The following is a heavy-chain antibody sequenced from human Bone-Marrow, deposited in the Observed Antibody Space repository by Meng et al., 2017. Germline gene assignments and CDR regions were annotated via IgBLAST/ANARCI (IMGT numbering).Heavy chain of an antibody. Sequence: SVKVSCKASGGTFSSYAISWVRQAPGQGLEWMGGIIPIFGTANYAQKFQGRVTITADESTSTAYMELSSLRSEDTAVYYCAREGVFYSSPVVGTYYFDYWGQGTLVTVSS. CDR2: IIPIFGTA. CDR1: GGTFSSYA. V-gene: IGHV1-69*13. D-gene: IGHD6-13*01. CDR3: AREGVFYSSPVVGTYYFDY. J-gene: IGHJ4*02.